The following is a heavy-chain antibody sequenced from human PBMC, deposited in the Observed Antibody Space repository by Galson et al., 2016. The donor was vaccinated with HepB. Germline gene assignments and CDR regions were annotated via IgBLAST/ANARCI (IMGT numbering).Heavy chain of an antibody. CDR3: WGYRCGGNCYFRSSIDY. J-gene: IGHJ4*02. Sequence: SETLSLTCTVSGDSIGSNSYYWGWIRQPPGKGLEWIGSIYSSGSTYYNPSLKSRVTISVDTSKNQFSLNLSSVTSADTAVYYCWGYRCGGNCYFRSSIDYWGQGTLVTVSS. D-gene: IGHD2-15*01. CDR2: IYSSGST. CDR1: GDSIGSNSYY. V-gene: IGHV4-39*01.